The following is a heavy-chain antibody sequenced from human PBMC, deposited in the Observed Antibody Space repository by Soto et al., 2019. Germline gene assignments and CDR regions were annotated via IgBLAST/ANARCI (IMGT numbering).Heavy chain of an antibody. J-gene: IGHJ6*02. CDR1: GGTFSSYA. V-gene: IGHV1-69*01. Sequence: QVQLVQSGAEVKKPGSSVKVSCKASGGTFSSYAISWVRQAPGQGLEWMGGIIPIFGTTNYAQKFQGRVTITADESTSTAYMELSSLRSEDTAVYYCGLKPVATTIPSGMDVWGQGTTVTVSS. CDR2: IIPIFGTT. D-gene: IGHD5-12*01. CDR3: GLKPVATTIPSGMDV.